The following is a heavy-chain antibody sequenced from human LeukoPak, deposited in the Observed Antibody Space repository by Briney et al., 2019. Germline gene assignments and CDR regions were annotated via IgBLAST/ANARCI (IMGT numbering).Heavy chain of an antibody. CDR2: ISNTGGST. V-gene: IGHV3-23*01. Sequence: PGGSLRLSCAASGFTFSSYAMSWVRQAPGKGLEWVSTISNTGGSTFYADSVKGRFTVSRDNSKNTLYLQMNSLRAEDTAVYYCAKPVRAARLWNWFDPWGQGTLVTVSS. D-gene: IGHD6-6*01. CDR1: GFTFSSYA. J-gene: IGHJ5*02. CDR3: AKPVRAARLWNWFDP.